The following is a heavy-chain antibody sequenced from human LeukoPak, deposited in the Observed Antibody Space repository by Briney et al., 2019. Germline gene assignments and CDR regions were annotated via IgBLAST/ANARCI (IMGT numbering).Heavy chain of an antibody. CDR1: GFTFSRYW. D-gene: IGHD3-10*01. CDR2: IKQDESEK. V-gene: IGHV3-7*03. Sequence: PGGSLRLSCAASGFTFSRYWMTWVRQAPGKGLEWVANIKQDESEKYYVDSVKGRFTISRDNAKNSLYLQMNSLRADDTAVYYCARGASRPYYDSGNYYNSDYFDYWGQGTLVIVSS. CDR3: ARGASRPYYDSGNYYNSDYFDY. J-gene: IGHJ4*02.